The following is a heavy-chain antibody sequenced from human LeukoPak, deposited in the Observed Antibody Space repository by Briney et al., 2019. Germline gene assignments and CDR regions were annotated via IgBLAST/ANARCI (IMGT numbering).Heavy chain of an antibody. CDR1: GFTVSSNF. CDR3: ARGLYYFDY. J-gene: IGHJ4*02. V-gene: IGHV3-66*01. CDR2: IYSGGNT. Sequence: GGSLRLSCAASGFTVSSNFMTWVRQAPGKGLEWVSVIYSGGNTYYADSVKGRFTISRDNAKNTLYLQMDSLKAEDTAVYHCARGLYYFDYWGQGTLVTVSS.